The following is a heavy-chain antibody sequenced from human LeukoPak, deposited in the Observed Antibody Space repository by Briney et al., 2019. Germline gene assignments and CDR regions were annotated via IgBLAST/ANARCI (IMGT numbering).Heavy chain of an antibody. Sequence: SETLSLACTVSGGSISSYYWSWIRQPPGKGLEWIGYIYYSGSTNYNPSLKSRVTISVDTSKNQFSLKLSSVTAADTAVYYCASGRDIVAFDYWGQGTPVTVSS. D-gene: IGHD2-15*01. CDR1: GGSISSYY. CDR2: IYYSGST. CDR3: ASGRDIVAFDY. V-gene: IGHV4-59*01. J-gene: IGHJ4*02.